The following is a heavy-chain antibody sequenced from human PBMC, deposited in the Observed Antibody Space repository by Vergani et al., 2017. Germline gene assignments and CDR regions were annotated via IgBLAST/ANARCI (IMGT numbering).Heavy chain of an antibody. Sequence: QVQLVQSGAEVKKPGSSVKVSCKASGGTFSSYTISWVRQAPGQGLEWMGRIIPILGIANYAQKFQGRVTITADKSTSTAYMELSSLRSEDTAVYYWARVSRSSSWYWVDYWGQGTLVTVSS. V-gene: IGHV1-69*02. CDR2: IIPILGIA. D-gene: IGHD6-13*01. CDR3: ARVSRSSSWYWVDY. J-gene: IGHJ4*02. CDR1: GGTFSSYT.